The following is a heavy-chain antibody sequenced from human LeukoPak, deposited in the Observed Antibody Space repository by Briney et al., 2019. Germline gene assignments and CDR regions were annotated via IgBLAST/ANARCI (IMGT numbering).Heavy chain of an antibody. J-gene: IGHJ4*02. D-gene: IGHD6-13*01. Sequence: EASVKVSCKASGYTFTSYYMLWLRQAPGQGLEWMGIISPTGGTTSYAQKFQGRVTMTRDTSTTTVYMELSSLRSEDTAVYYCARGEDSSSWCFDYWGQGTLVTVSS. V-gene: IGHV1-46*01. CDR3: ARGEDSSSWCFDY. CDR1: GYTFTSYY. CDR2: ISPTGGTT.